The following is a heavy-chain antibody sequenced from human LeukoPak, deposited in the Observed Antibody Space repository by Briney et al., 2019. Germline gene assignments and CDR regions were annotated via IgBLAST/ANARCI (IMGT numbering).Heavy chain of an antibody. J-gene: IGHJ4*02. CDR2: ISSSSSTI. CDR1: GFTFSSYS. V-gene: IGHV3-48*01. CDR3: ARDSQYYDFWSGYYLY. D-gene: IGHD3-3*01. Sequence: GGSLGLSCAASGFTFSSYSMNWVRQAPGKGLEWVSYISSSSSTIYYADSVKGRFTISRDNAKNSLYLQMNSLRAEDTAVYYCARDSQYYDFWSGYYLYWGQGTLVTVSS.